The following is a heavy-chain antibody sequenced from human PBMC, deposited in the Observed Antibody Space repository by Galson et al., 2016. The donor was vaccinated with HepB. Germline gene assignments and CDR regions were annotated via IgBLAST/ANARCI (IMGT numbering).Heavy chain of an antibody. V-gene: IGHV4-39*01. Sequence: SETLSLTCTVSGGSISSGSHYWGWIRQPPGKGLEWIGSIYYSGNTHYNPSLTSRVTISVDTSKNQFSLKLNSVTDADTAVYFCARREGVHYSDRSDLADDAFNIWGQGTMVTVSS. D-gene: IGHD3-22*01. CDR1: GGSISSGSHY. J-gene: IGHJ3*02. CDR3: ARREGVHYSDRSDLADDAFNI. CDR2: IYYSGNT.